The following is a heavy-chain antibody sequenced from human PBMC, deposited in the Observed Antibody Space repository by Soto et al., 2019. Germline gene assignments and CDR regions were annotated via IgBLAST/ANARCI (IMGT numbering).Heavy chain of an antibody. Sequence: QVQLQESGPGLVKPSQTLSLTCTVSGASISSGGYYWGWIRQHPGKGLEWIGFIYYIGTSYYNPSLESRLTLSVDTSKNHFSLNLTSVTAADTAVCYCARVLRDVLSDRYYWYFDLWGRGTLVTVSS. V-gene: IGHV4-31*03. CDR2: IYYIGTS. D-gene: IGHD3-16*02. CDR3: ARVLRDVLSDRYYWYFDL. CDR1: GASISSGGYY. J-gene: IGHJ2*01.